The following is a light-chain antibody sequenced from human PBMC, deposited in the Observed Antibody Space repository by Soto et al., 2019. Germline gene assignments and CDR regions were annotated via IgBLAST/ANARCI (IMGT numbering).Light chain of an antibody. Sequence: QSVLTQPPSVSGAPGPRVTISFTGSSSKIGAGYDVHWYQQLPGTAPKLLIYGNSNRPSGVPDRFSGYESGTSASLAITGLQAEDEADYYCQSYDSSLSGYVFGTGTKLTVL. CDR1: SSKIGAGYD. J-gene: IGLJ1*01. V-gene: IGLV1-40*01. CDR3: QSYDSSLSGYV. CDR2: GNS.